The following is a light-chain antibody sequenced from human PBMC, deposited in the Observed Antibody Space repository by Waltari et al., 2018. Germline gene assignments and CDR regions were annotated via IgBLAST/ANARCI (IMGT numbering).Light chain of an antibody. CDR1: NTNIGSHF. V-gene: IGLV1-44*01. J-gene: IGLJ3*02. CDR3: AVWDDSLGGV. CDR2: NNN. Sequence: QSVLTQPPSVSGTPGQRVTISCHGSNTNIGSHFVNWYQQPPGTAPKLLIYNNNQGPSGVPDRFSASKSGTSASLAITGLQSEDEADYYCAVWDDSLGGVFGGGTKLTVL.